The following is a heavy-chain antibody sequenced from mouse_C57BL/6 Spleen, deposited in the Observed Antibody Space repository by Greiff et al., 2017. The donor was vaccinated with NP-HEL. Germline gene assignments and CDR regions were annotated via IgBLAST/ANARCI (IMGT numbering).Heavy chain of an antibody. V-gene: IGHV1-76*01. CDR1: GYTFTDYY. D-gene: IGHD1-1*01. J-gene: IGHJ1*03. CDR3: ARGDDYYDGSSSWYFDV. CDR2: IYPGSGNT. Sequence: VQLQQSGAELVRPGASVKLSCKASGYTFTDYYINWVKQRPGQGLEWIARIYPGSGNTYYNEKFKGKATLTAEKSSSTAYMQLSSLRSEDSAVYVGARGDDYYDGSSSWYFDVWGTGTTVTVAS.